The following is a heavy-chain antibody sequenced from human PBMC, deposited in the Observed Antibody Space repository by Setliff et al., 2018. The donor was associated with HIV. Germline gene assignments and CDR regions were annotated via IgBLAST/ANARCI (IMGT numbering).Heavy chain of an antibody. D-gene: IGHD4-17*01. CDR2: IFPGDSDT. J-gene: IGHJ4*02. CDR3: ARHKNGAYSLDS. Sequence: PGESLKISCQGSGYSFTRYWIGWVRQMPGKGLEWMGIIFPGDSDTRFSPSFQGHVTISIDKSVSSAHLQWSSLKASDTAMYYCARHKNGAYSLDSWGQGTLVTVSS. CDR1: GYSFTRYW. V-gene: IGHV5-51*01.